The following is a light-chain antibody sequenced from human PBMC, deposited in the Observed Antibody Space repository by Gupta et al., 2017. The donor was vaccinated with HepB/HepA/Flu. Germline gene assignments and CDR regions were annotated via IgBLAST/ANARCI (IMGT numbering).Light chain of an antibody. CDR1: SSDVGTYNY. Sequence: QSALTQPASVSGSPGHSITISCTGTSSDVGTYNYVSWYQQHPGKAPKLMIYDVSNRPSGVSDRFSGSKSGNTASLTISGLQAEDEADYYCSSYTSSSLWVFGGGTKLTVL. CDR3: SSYTSSSLWV. V-gene: IGLV2-14*03. J-gene: IGLJ3*02. CDR2: DVS.